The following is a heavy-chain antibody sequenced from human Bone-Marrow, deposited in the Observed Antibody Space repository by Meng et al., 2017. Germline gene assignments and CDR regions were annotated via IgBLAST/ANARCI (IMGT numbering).Heavy chain of an antibody. Sequence: ASVKVSCKASGYTFSNYDINWVRQATGQGLEWMGWMNPNSGNTGYAQKFQDSVTLTRNTSINTAYMELSSPRSEDTAVYYCARVRWPRSGEWGFDPWGQGTLVTVSS. CDR1: GYTFSNYD. CDR2: MNPNSGNT. J-gene: IGHJ5*02. V-gene: IGHV1-8*03. D-gene: IGHD5-12*01. CDR3: ARVRWPRSGEWGFDP.